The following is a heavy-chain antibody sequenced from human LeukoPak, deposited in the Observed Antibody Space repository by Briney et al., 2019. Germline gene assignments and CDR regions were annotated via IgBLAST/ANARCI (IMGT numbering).Heavy chain of an antibody. V-gene: IGHV3-13*01. CDR1: GFTFSSYD. CDR3: ARGEYYGSGSYYLFDY. Sequence: GGALRLSCAASGFTFSSYDMQWVRQATGKGLEWVSAIGTAGDTYYPGSVKGRFTISRENAKNSLYLQMNSLRAGDTAVYYCARGEYYGSGSYYLFDYWGQGTLVTVSS. CDR2: IGTAGDT. D-gene: IGHD3-10*01. J-gene: IGHJ4*02.